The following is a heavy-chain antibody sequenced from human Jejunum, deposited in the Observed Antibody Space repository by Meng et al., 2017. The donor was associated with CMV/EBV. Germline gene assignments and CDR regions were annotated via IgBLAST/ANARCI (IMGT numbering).Heavy chain of an antibody. CDR1: GGSISGYY. Sequence: TVSGGSISGYYGSWIRQPPGKGLEWIGYISYSGSTNYNPSLKSRVTISVDTSKNQFSLRLSSVTAADTGVYYCARDRKSGSEFDYWGQGTLVTVSS. V-gene: IGHV4-59*01. CDR2: ISYSGST. D-gene: IGHD1-26*01. CDR3: ARDRKSGSEFDY. J-gene: IGHJ4*02.